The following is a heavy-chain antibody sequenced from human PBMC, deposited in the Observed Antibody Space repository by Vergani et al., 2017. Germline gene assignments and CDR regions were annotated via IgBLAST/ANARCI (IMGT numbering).Heavy chain of an antibody. CDR2: ISSSSSYI. Sequence: EVQLVESGGGLVKPGGSLRLSCAASGFTFSSYSMNWVRQAPGKGLEWVSSISSSSSYIYYADSVKGRFTISRDNAKNSLYLQMNSLRAEDTAVYYCARDYGDYGSGSYYNGEYYYGMDVWGQGTTVTVSS. CDR1: GFTFSSYS. CDR3: ARDYGDYGSGSYYNGEYYYGMDV. V-gene: IGHV3-21*01. J-gene: IGHJ6*02. D-gene: IGHD3-10*01.